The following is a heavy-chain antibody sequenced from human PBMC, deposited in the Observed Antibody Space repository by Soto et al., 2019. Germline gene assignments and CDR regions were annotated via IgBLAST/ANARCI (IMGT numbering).Heavy chain of an antibody. CDR2: IHPNSGGT. D-gene: IGHD1-1*01. V-gene: IGHV1-2*02. Sequence: ASVKVSCKASGYTFSVYHMHWVRQAPGQGPEWMGWIHPNSGGTNYAQRFEGRVTMTRDTSINTAYMELSRLTSDDTAVYYCAKEIQRGMDVWGQGTTVTVSS. J-gene: IGHJ6*02. CDR3: AKEIQRGMDV. CDR1: GYTFSVYH.